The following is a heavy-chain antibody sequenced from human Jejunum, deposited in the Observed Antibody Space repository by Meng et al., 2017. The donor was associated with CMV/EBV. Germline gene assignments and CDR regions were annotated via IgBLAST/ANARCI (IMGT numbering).Heavy chain of an antibody. J-gene: IGHJ6*02. Sequence: FAMSWVRQTPGKGLEWVSSISDGSVNTYYADSVKGRFTVSRDDSRNTLYLQMNNLRAEDTAFYYCAKDWEKYDSGGQWRGDGINVWGQGTTVTVSS. CDR3: AKDWEKYDSGGQWRGDGINV. D-gene: IGHD3-22*01. V-gene: IGHV3-23*01. CDR2: ISDGSVNT. CDR1: FA.